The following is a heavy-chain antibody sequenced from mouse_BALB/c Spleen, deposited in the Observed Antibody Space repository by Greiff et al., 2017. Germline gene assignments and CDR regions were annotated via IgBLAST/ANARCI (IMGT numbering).Heavy chain of an antibody. D-gene: IGHD2-5*01. CDR1: GYSFTDYI. Sequence: VQLQQTGPELVKPGASVKISCKASGYSFTDYIMLWVKQSHGKSLEWIGNINPYYGSTSYNLKFKGKATLTVDKSSSTAYMQLNSLTSEDSAVYYCARSNYGFFDYWGQGTTLTVSS. J-gene: IGHJ2*01. CDR2: INPYYGST. CDR3: ARSNYGFFDY. V-gene: IGHV1-39*01.